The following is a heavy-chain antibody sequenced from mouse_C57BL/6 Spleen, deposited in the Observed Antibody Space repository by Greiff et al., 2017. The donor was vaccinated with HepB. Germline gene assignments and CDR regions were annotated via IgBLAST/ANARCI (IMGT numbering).Heavy chain of an antibody. CDR1: GYTFTSYW. V-gene: IGHV1-55*01. CDR3: ARSSYGSSLNWYFDV. Sequence: QVQLQQPGAELVKPGASVKMSCKASGYTFTSYWITWVKQRPGQGLEWIGDIYPGSGSTNYNEKFKSKATLTVDTSSSTAYMQLSSLTSEDSAVYYCARSSYGSSLNWYFDVWGTGTTVTVSS. CDR2: IYPGSGST. D-gene: IGHD1-1*01. J-gene: IGHJ1*03.